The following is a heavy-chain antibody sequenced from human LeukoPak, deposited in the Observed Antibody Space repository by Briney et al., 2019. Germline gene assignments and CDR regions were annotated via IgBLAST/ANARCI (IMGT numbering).Heavy chain of an antibody. CDR1: GGSISSGGYS. CDR3: ASDSSGYYYPPGYFQH. Sequence: PSETLSLTCAVSGGSISSGGYSWSWIRQPPGKGLEWIGYIYYSGSTYYNPSLKSRVTISVVTSKNQFSLKLSSVTAADTAVYYCASDSSGYYYPPGYFQHWGQGTLVTVSS. V-gene: IGHV4-30-4*07. D-gene: IGHD3-22*01. CDR2: IYYSGST. J-gene: IGHJ1*01.